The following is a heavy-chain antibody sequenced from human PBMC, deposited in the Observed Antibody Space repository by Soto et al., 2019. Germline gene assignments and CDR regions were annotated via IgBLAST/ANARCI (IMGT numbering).Heavy chain of an antibody. D-gene: IGHD3-3*01. V-gene: IGHV1-69*01. CDR3: ARGNYDFWSGYPDYYYGRDV. Sequence: QVQLVQSGAEVKKPGSSVKVSCKASGGTFSSYAISWVRQAPGQWLEWMGWIIPIFGTANYAQKFQGRVTITADESTSTAYMELSSLRSEDTAVYYCARGNYDFWSGYPDYYYGRDVGGQGTTVTVSS. CDR1: GGTFSSYA. J-gene: IGHJ6*02. CDR2: IIPIFGTA.